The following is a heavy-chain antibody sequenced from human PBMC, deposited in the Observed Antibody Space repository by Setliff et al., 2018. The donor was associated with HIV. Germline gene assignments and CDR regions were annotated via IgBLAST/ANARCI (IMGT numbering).Heavy chain of an antibody. V-gene: IGHV1-2*02. Sequence: ASVKVSCKASGYSFTGYYIHWVRQAPGQGLEWMGWINPNTGGTNCAQRFQGRVTMTRDTSISTVYMEVSRLRSDDTAVYHCARDNRTGYSGGWPLDYWGQGTVVTVSS. CDR2: INPNTGGT. CDR3: ARDNRTGYSGGWPLDY. J-gene: IGHJ4*02. D-gene: IGHD5-12*01. CDR1: GYSFTGYY.